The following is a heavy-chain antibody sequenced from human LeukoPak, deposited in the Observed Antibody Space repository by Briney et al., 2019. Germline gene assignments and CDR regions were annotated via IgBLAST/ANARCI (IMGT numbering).Heavy chain of an antibody. CDR2: INSDGSSR. J-gene: IGHJ6*02. CDR3: ARGYSSGWLHYYYYGMDV. D-gene: IGHD6-19*01. Sequence: PGGSLRLSCAASGFTFSNYWMHWLRQAPGKGLVWVSRINSDGSSRNYADSGKGRFTISRDNAKNTLYLQMNSLRAEDTAVYYCARGYSSGWLHYYYYGMDVWGQGTTVTVSS. CDR1: GFTFSNYW. V-gene: IGHV3-74*01.